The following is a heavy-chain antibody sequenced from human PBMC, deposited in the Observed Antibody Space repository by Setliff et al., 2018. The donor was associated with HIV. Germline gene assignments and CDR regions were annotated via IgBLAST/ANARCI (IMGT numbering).Heavy chain of an antibody. CDR2: ISYTGST. V-gene: IGHV4-61*01. D-gene: IGHD4-17*01. CDR3: ARTRGTTENVFDV. CDR1: GSSFSSGIYY. J-gene: IGHJ3*01. Sequence: SETLSLTCNVSGSSFSSGIYYWTWIRQQPGKGLEWIGYISYTGSTNYNPSLRGRVTISVDTSKNQISLRLTSVTAADTALYYCARTRGTTENVFDVWGQGTMVTVSS.